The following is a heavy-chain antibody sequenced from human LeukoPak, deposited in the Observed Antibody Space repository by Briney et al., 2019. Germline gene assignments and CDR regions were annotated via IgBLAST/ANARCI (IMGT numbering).Heavy chain of an antibody. CDR3: AREGRFLEWLLYPSDYYYYMDV. CDR1: GESFSAYY. V-gene: IGHV4-34*01. D-gene: IGHD3-3*01. J-gene: IGHJ6*03. Sequence: SETLSLTCAVYGESFSAYYWRWIRQPPGEGLEWIGDIDQSGSTKYNPSLESRVTISVDTSKNQFSLKLSSVTAADTAVYYCAREGRFLEWLLYPSDYYYYMDVWGKGTTVTVSS. CDR2: IDQSGST.